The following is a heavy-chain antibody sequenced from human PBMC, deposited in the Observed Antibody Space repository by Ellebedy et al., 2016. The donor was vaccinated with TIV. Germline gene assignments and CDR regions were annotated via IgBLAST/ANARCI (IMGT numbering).Heavy chain of an antibody. J-gene: IGHJ4*02. Sequence: SETLSLXXTVSGGSISSSSYYWGWIRQPPGKGLEWIGSIYYSGSTYYNPSLKSRVTISVDTSKNQFSLKLSSVTAADTAVYYCARYCSGGSCYIDYWGQGTLVTVSS. CDR2: IYYSGST. V-gene: IGHV4-39*01. CDR1: GGSISSSSYY. D-gene: IGHD2-15*01. CDR3: ARYCSGGSCYIDY.